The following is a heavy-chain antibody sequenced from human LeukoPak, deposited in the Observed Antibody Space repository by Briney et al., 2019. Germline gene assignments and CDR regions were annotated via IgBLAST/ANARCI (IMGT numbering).Heavy chain of an antibody. D-gene: IGHD6-13*01. V-gene: IGHV4-4*07. CDR3: ARAAGAAGGQYFDY. CDR1: GGSISGYY. CDR2: IYTNGDT. J-gene: IGHJ4*02. Sequence: SETLSLTCTVSGGSISGYYWSWIRQPAGQGLEWIGRIYTNGDTRYNPSLKSRVTMSVDTSKNQVSLKLRPVTAADTAVYYCARAAGAAGGQYFDYWGQGTLVAVSS.